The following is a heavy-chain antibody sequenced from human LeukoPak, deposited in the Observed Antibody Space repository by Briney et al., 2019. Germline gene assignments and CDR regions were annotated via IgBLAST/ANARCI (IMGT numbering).Heavy chain of an antibody. J-gene: IGHJ4*02. CDR2: IYTSGST. CDR1: GGSLSSYY. V-gene: IGHV4-4*07. D-gene: IGHD6-19*01. CDR3: ASLSCKGSGWPIDY. Sequence: SETLSLTCTVSGGSLSSYYWSWIRQPAGKGLEWIGRIYTSGSTNYNPSLTSRVTMSVDTSKNQFSLKLSSVTAADTAVYYCASLSCKGSGWPIDYWGQGTLVTVSS.